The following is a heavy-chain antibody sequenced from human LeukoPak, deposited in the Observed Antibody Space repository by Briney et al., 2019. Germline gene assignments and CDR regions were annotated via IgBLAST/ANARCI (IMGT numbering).Heavy chain of an antibody. Sequence: GGSLRLSCVASGFSFNSYWMSWVRQAPGKGLEWVANIKQDGSEKSYVGSVKGRFTISRDNAKNSLYLQMSSLRAADTAIYFCAKRAWNFDLWGRGTLVSVSS. J-gene: IGHJ2*01. CDR1: GFSFNSYW. V-gene: IGHV3-7*01. CDR3: AKRAWNFDL. CDR2: IKQDGSEK.